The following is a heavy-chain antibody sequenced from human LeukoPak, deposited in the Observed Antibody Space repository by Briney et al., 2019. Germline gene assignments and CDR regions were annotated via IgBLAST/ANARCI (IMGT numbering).Heavy chain of an antibody. CDR2: ISSSSTYI. CDR1: GFTFSSYN. V-gene: IGHV3-21*01. D-gene: IGHD3-22*01. J-gene: IGHJ4*02. Sequence: GGSLRLSCAASGFTFSSYNMNWVRQAPGKGLEWVSSISSSSTYIYYADSVKGRFTISRDNAKNSLYLQMNSLRAEDTAVYYCARGKDYGSSGYPDYWGQGTLVTVSS. CDR3: ARGKDYGSSGYPDY.